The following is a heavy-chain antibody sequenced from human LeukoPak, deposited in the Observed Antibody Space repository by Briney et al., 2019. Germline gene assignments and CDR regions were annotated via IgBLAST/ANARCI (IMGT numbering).Heavy chain of an antibody. D-gene: IGHD3-16*01. CDR2: ITSDGSTT. J-gene: IGHJ4*02. CDR3: ARAGWGSDVDY. CDR1: GFTFSSYW. Sequence: GGSLGLSCAASGFTFSSYWMHWVRQAPGKGLVWVSHITSDGSTTSYADSVKGRFTISRDNAKNTLYLQMNSLRAEDTAVYYCARAGWGSDVDYWGQGTLVTVSS. V-gene: IGHV3-74*01.